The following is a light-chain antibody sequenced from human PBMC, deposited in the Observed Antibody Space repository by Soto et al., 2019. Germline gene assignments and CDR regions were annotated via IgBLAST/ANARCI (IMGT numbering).Light chain of an antibody. CDR2: AAS. J-gene: IGKJ4*01. V-gene: IGKV1-39*01. CDR1: QSISSY. CDR3: QQSYTTLLT. Sequence: DIQMTQSPSSLSASVGDRVTITCRASQSISSYLNWFQQKPGKAPNLLIYAASSLQSGVPSRFSGSGSGTDFTLTISSLQPEDSATYFCQQSYTTLLTFGGGTKVEIK.